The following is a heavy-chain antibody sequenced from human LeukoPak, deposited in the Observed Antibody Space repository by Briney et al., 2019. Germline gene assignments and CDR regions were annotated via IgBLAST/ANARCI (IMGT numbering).Heavy chain of an antibody. Sequence: PGGSLRLSCAASGFTFSSYGMHWVRQAPGKGLEWVAVISYDGSNKYYTDSVKGRFTISRDNSKNTLYLQMNSLRAEDTAVYYCAKDLGGNSGLVYWGQGTLVTVSS. J-gene: IGHJ4*02. CDR1: GFTFSSYG. D-gene: IGHD4-23*01. V-gene: IGHV3-30*18. CDR3: AKDLGGNSGLVY. CDR2: ISYDGSNK.